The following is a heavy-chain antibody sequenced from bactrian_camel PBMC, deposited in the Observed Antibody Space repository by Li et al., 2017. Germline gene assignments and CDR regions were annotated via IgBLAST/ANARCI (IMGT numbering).Heavy chain of an antibody. Sequence: HVQLVESGGGSVQAGGSLRLSCRFSSSTNDEHCMGWFRQVPGKEREAVAGIDSDGRTSYTDAVMDRFTISRDNVKNTLDLQMNSLKPEDTATYFCAAAAKGRTCTLRGMNYWGQGTQVTVS. CDR3: AAAAKGRTCTLRGMNY. V-gene: IGHV3S53*01. CDR1: SSTNDEHC. J-gene: IGHJ4*01. D-gene: IGHD3*01. CDR2: IDSDGRT.